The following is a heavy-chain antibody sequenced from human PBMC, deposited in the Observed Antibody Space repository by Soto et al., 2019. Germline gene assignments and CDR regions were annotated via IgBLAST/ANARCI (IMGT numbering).Heavy chain of an antibody. J-gene: IGHJ6*03. CDR3: ARCYLHYYYYYMDV. D-gene: IGHD2-15*01. V-gene: IGHV4-31*03. CDR1: AVSISNDGYF. Sequence: PSETLSLTCTVSAVSISNDGYFWTWIRQRPGKGPEWIGYISNSGSSFYNPALRSRVTISVDTSKNQFSLKLSSVTAADTAVYYCARCYLHYYYYYMDVWGKGTTVTVSS. CDR2: ISNSGSS.